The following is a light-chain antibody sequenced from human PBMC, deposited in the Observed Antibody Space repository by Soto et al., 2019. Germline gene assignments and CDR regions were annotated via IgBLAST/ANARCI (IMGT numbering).Light chain of an antibody. J-gene: IGLJ2*01. Sequence: QSALTQPPSVSGAPGQRVTISCTGSSSNIGAGYAVHWYQQLPGTAPKLLIYGNSNRPSGVPDRFSGSKSGTSASLAITGLQAEDEADYYCQSYDSSLSAVVFGGGTKLTVL. CDR1: SSNIGAGYA. CDR3: QSYDSSLSAVV. V-gene: IGLV1-40*01. CDR2: GNS.